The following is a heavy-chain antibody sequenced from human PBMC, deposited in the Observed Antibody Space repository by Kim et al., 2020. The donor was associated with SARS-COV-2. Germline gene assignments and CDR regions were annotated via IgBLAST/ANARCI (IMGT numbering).Heavy chain of an antibody. D-gene: IGHD2-15*01. V-gene: IGHV1-8*01. CDR3: ARGRTVVIPTSNWFDP. J-gene: IGHJ5*02. CDR1: GYTFTSYD. CDR2: MNPNSGNT. Sequence: ASVKVSCKASGYTFTSYDINWVRQATEQGLEWMGWMNPNSGNTGCAQKFQGRVTMTRNTSINTAYMELSRLTSEDTAVYYCARGRTVVIPTSNWFDPWGQGTLVTVSS.